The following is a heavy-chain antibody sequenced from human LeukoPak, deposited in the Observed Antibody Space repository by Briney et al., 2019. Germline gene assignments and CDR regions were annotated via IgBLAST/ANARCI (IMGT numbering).Heavy chain of an antibody. J-gene: IGHJ4*02. CDR3: ARDPIIVYAIVFDY. D-gene: IGHD2-8*01. Sequence: GGSLRLSCAASVFTFSSYEMNWVRQAPGKGLEWVSYISSSGSTIYYADSVKGRFTISRDNAKNSLYLQMNSLRAEDTAVYYCARDPIIVYAIVFDYWGQGTLVTVSS. CDR1: VFTFSSYE. V-gene: IGHV3-48*03. CDR2: ISSSGSTI.